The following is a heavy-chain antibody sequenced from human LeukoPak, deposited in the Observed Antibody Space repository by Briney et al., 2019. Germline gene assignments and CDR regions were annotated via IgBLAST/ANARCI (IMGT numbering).Heavy chain of an antibody. Sequence: PSETLSLTCTVSGGSISSYYWSWIRQPPGKGLEWIGYIYYSGSTNYNPSLKSRVTISVDTSKNQFSLKLSSVTAADTAVYYCARGLWLPEYYFDYWGQGTLVTVSS. CDR2: IYYSGST. CDR3: ARGLWLPEYYFDY. J-gene: IGHJ4*02. V-gene: IGHV4-59*01. D-gene: IGHD3-10*01. CDR1: GGSISSYY.